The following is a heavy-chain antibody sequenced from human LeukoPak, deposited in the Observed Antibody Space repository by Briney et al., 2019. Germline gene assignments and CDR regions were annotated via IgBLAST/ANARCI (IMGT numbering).Heavy chain of an antibody. V-gene: IGHV3-7*05. CDR3: ARDVYGSGSLDV. CDR1: GFTFSSYW. CDR2: IKQDGSEK. Sequence: GGSLRLSCAASGFTFSSYWMSWVRQAPGKGLEWVANIKQDGSEKYYVNSVKGRFTFSRNNAKNSLYLKMNSLRAEDTAVYYCARDVYGSGSLDVWGQGTTVTVSS. J-gene: IGHJ6*02. D-gene: IGHD3-10*01.